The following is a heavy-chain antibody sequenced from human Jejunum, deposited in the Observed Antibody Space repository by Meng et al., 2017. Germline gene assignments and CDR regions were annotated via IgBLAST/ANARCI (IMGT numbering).Heavy chain of an antibody. CDR1: GFSFGTHW. J-gene: IGHJ4*01. D-gene: IGHD1-26*01. CDR3: ARTIMGGRKFDY. Sequence: GESLKISCAASGFSFGTHWMSWVRQAPGKGLEWVSNMRPDGSEIYYMDSVRGRFAISRDNAKNSLYLQMNSLRAEDTAVYYCARTIMGGRKFDYWGLGTRVTGYS. CDR2: MRPDGSEI. V-gene: IGHV3-7*01.